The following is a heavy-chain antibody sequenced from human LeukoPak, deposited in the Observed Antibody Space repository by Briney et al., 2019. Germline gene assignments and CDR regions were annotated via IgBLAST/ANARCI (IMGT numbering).Heavy chain of an antibody. CDR1: GFTFSSHW. V-gene: IGHV3-7*04. CDR2: IKQDGSEK. Sequence: GGSLRLSCAASGFTFSSHWMSWVRQAPGKGLEWVANIKQDGSEKYYVDSVKGRFTISRDNAKNSLYLQMNSLRAEDTAVYYCARGGVAARRVFDYWGQGTLVTVSS. J-gene: IGHJ4*02. CDR3: ARGGVAARRVFDY. D-gene: IGHD6-6*01.